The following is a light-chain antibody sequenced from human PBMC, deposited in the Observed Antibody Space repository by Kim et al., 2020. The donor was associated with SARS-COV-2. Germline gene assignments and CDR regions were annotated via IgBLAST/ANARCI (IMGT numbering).Light chain of an antibody. J-gene: IGKJ2*01. V-gene: IGKV4-1*01. Sequence: RATINCKSSQSVLYSANNKSYLAWYQQKPGQPPKLLIYWASTRESGVPDRFSGSGSGTDFPLTISSLQAEDVAVYYCQQYYSTPHTFGQGTKLEI. CDR1: QSVLYSANNKSY. CDR2: WAS. CDR3: QQYYSTPHT.